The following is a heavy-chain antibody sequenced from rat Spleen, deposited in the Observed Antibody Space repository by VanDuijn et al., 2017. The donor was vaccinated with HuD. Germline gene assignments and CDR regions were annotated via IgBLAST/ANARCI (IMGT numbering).Heavy chain of an antibody. D-gene: IGHD1-3*01. J-gene: IGHJ3*01. Sequence: EVQLVESDGGLVQPGRSLKLSCAASGFTFNNYGMAWVRQAPTKGLEWVATFSYDGISTYYRDSVKGRFTISRDNAKSTLYLQMDSLRSEDTATYYCARQGANYGSYDNWFAYWGQGTLVTVSS. CDR2: FSYDGIST. V-gene: IGHV5-29*01. CDR1: GFTFNNYG. CDR3: ARQGANYGSYDNWFAY.